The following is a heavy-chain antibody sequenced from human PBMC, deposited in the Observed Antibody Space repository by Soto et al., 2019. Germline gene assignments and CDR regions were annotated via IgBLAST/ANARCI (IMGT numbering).Heavy chain of an antibody. J-gene: IGHJ6*02. CDR2: ISYDGSNK. D-gene: IGHD1-26*01. V-gene: IGHV3-30*18. Sequence: GGSLRLSCAASGFTFSSYGMHWVRQAPGKGLEWVAVISYDGSNKYYADSVKGRFTISRDNSKNTLYLQMNSLRAEDTAVYYCAKDLVGATDYYYYGMDVWGQGTTVTVS. CDR3: AKDLVGATDYYYYGMDV. CDR1: GFTFSSYG.